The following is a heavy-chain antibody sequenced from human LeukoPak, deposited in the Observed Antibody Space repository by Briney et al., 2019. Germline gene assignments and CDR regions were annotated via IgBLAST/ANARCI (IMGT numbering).Heavy chain of an antibody. Sequence: GASVKVSCKASGYTFTGYYMHWVRQAPGQGLEWMGWINPNSGGTNYAQKFQGRVTMTRDTSISTAYMELSRLRSDDTAVYYCAREGLVTAGLNWFDPWGQGTLVTVSS. CDR3: AREGLVTAGLNWFDP. J-gene: IGHJ5*02. CDR1: GYTFTGYY. CDR2: INPNSGGT. D-gene: IGHD2-15*01. V-gene: IGHV1-2*02.